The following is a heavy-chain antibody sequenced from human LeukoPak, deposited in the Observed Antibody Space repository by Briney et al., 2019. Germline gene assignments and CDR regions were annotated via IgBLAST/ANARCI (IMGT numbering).Heavy chain of an antibody. V-gene: IGHV3-23*01. CDR1: GFTFSTYV. CDR3: AKGNWRYFDY. D-gene: IGHD1-1*01. J-gene: IGHJ4*02. Sequence: PGRSLRLSCAAAGFTFSTYVMSWVRQAPGKGLEWVSAISGSGGSTYYADSVKGRFTISRDNSKNTLYLQMNSLGADDTAAYYCAKGNWRYFDYWGQGTPVTVSS. CDR2: ISGSGGST.